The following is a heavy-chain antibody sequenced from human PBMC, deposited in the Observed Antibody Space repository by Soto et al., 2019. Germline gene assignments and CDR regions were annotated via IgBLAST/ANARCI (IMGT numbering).Heavy chain of an antibody. Sequence: GGSLRLSCAASGFTVSSNYMSWVRQAPGKGLEWVSVIYSGGSTYYADSVKGRFTISRDNSKNTLYLQMNSLRAEDTAVYYCARAGRVQDYFDYWGQGTLVTVSS. CDR2: IYSGGST. D-gene: IGHD3-10*02. V-gene: IGHV3-66*01. J-gene: IGHJ4*02. CDR1: GFTVSSNY. CDR3: ARAGRVQDYFDY.